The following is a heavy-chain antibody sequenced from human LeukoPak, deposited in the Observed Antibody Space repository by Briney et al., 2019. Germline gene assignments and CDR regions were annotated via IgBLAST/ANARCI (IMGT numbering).Heavy chain of an antibody. V-gene: IGHV1-2*02. CDR2: INPNSGGT. J-gene: IGHJ6*02. CDR3: ASSQYSSSWYPAPYYYYYGMDV. Sequence: ASVKVSCTASGYTFTVYYMHWVRQAPGQGLEWMGWINPNSGGTNYAQKFQGRVTMTRDTSISTAYMELSRLRSDDTAVYYCASSQYSSSWYPAPYYYYYGMDVWGQGTTVTVSS. D-gene: IGHD6-13*01. CDR1: GYTFTVYY.